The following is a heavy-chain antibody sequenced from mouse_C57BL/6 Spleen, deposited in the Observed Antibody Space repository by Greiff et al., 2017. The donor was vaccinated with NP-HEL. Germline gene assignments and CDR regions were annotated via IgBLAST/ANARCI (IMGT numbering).Heavy chain of an antibody. V-gene: IGHV5-16*01. CDR1: GFTFSDYY. J-gene: IGHJ2*01. D-gene: IGHD4-1*01. Sequence: EVMLVESEGGLVQPGSSMKLSCTASGFTFSDYYMAWVRQVPEKGLEWVANINYDGSSTYYLDSLKSRFIISRDNAKNILYLQMSSLKSEDTATYYCARESLTGYFDYWGQGTTLTVSS. CDR3: ARESLTGYFDY. CDR2: INYDGSST.